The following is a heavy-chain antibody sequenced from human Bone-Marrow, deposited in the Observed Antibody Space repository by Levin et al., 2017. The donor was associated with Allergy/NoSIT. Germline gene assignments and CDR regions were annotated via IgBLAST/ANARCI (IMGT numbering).Heavy chain of an antibody. CDR3: ARVNPDYDFWSGYLQGGMDV. V-gene: IGHV4-59*01. CDR2: IYYSGST. J-gene: IGHJ6*02. D-gene: IGHD3-3*01. Sequence: SQTLSLTCTVSGGSISSYYWSWIRQPPGKGLEWIGYIYYSGSTNYNPSLKSRVTISVDTSKNQFSLKLSSVTAADTAVYYCARVNPDYDFWSGYLQGGMDVWGQGTTVTVSS. CDR1: GGSISSYY.